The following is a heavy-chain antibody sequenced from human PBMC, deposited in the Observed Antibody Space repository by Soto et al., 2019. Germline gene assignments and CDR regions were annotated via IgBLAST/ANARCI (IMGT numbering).Heavy chain of an antibody. D-gene: IGHD1-26*01. V-gene: IGHV3-7*01. J-gene: IGHJ3*02. CDR3: ARASQSGSDDAFDI. CDR2: IKQDGSEK. Sequence: GGSLRLSCAASGFTFSSYWMSWVRQAPGKGLEWVANIKQDGSEKYYADSVKGRFTTSRDNAKNSLYLQMNSLRAEDTAVYYCARASQSGSDDAFDIWGQGTMVTVSS. CDR1: GFTFSSYW.